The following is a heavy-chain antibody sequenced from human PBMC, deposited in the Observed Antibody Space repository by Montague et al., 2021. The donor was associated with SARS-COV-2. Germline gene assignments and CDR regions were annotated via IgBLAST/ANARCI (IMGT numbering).Heavy chain of an antibody. CDR2: ISYSGST. CDR3: ARHPGITMIVVVIPSAFDI. D-gene: IGHD3-22*01. Sequence: SETLSLTCTVSGGSISSSSYYWVWIRQPPGKGLEWIGRISYSGSTYYNPSLKSRVTISADTSKNQFSLKLSSVTAADTAVYYCARHPGITMIVVVIPSAFDIWGQGTMVTVSS. J-gene: IGHJ3*02. CDR1: GGSISSSSYY. V-gene: IGHV4-39*01.